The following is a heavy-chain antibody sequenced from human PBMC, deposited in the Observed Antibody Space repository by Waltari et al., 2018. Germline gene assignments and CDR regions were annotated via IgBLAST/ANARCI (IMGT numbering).Heavy chain of an antibody. CDR1: GWSFRGSY. Sequence: VQLQQWGAGLLKPSETLSLTCAVYGWSFRGSYWRWILQPPGKGLEWIGEINHSGSTNYNPSLKSRVTISVDTSKNQFSLKLSSVTAADTAVYYCARLGYRAYYYDSSGYFYWGQGTLVTVSS. J-gene: IGHJ4*02. V-gene: IGHV4-34*01. D-gene: IGHD3-22*01. CDR3: ARLGYRAYYYDSSGYFY. CDR2: INHSGST.